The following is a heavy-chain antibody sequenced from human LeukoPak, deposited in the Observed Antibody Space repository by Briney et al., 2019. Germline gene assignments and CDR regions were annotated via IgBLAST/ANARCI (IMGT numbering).Heavy chain of an antibody. V-gene: IGHV4-59*08. Sequence: PSETLSLTCTVSGVSISSHYWSWIRQPPGKELEWIGYIYYSGSTNYNPSLKSRVTTSVDTSKNQFSLKLSSVTAADTAVYYCARHNSSTWASWFDPWGQGTLVTVSS. CDR3: ARHNSSTWASWFDP. CDR1: GVSISSHY. J-gene: IGHJ5*02. CDR2: IYYSGST. D-gene: IGHD6-13*01.